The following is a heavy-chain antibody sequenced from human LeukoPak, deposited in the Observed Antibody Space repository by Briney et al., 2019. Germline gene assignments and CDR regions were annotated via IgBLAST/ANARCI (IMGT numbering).Heavy chain of an antibody. CDR3: AKAFKNRDYGNLGLDF. Sequence: GGSLRLSCAASGFTFSDYYMSWIRQAPGKGLEWVSYISSSGSTIYYADSVKGRFTISRDNAKNSLYLQMNSLRAEDTAVYYCAKAFKNRDYGNLGLDFWGQGTLVNVSS. D-gene: IGHD4-17*01. CDR2: ISSSGSTI. J-gene: IGHJ4*02. V-gene: IGHV3-11*01. CDR1: GFTFSDYY.